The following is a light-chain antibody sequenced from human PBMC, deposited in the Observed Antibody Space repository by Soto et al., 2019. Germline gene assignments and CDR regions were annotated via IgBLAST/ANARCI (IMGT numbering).Light chain of an antibody. J-gene: IGKJ2*01. CDR3: QQYGSSHT. V-gene: IGKV3-20*01. CDR1: QSVSSSY. CDR2: GSS. Sequence: EIVLTQSPGTLSLSPGERATLSCRASQSVSSSYLAWYQQKPGQAPRLLIYGSSSRATGIPNRFSGSVSGTYFTLTISRLEPEDFAVYYCQQYGSSHTFGQGTKLEIK.